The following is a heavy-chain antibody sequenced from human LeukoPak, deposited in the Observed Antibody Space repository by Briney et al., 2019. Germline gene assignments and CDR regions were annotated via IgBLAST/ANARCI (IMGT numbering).Heavy chain of an antibody. Sequence: GASVKVSCKASGYTFTSNGISWVRQAPGQGLEWMGWISAYNGNTNYAQKLQGRITMTTDTSTNTAYMELRSLRSDDTAVYYCSRSGPGSCGGGSCYSNYWGQGTLVTVSS. D-gene: IGHD2-15*01. CDR2: ISAYNGNT. J-gene: IGHJ4*02. CDR1: GYTFTSNG. CDR3: SRSGPGSCGGGSCYSNY. V-gene: IGHV1-18*01.